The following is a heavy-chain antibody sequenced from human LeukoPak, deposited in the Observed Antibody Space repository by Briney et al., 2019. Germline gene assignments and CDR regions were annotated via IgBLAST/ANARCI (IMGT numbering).Heavy chain of an antibody. CDR3: AKSISVGIGVHDF. D-gene: IGHD1-26*01. V-gene: IGHV3-33*06. CDR1: GFTFSSHG. CDR2: IWYDGSNK. Sequence: PGGSLRLSCAASGFTFSSHGMHWVRQAPGKGLEWVAVIWYDGSNKYYADSVKGRFTISRDNSKNTLYLQMNSLRAEDTAVYYCAKSISVGIGVHDFWGQGTLVTVSS. J-gene: IGHJ4*02.